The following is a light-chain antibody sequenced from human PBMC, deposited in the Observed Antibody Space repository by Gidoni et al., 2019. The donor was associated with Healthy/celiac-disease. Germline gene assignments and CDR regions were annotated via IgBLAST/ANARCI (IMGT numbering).Light chain of an antibody. CDR3: QQSYSTPHT. V-gene: IGKV1-39*01. J-gene: IGKJ4*01. CDR2: AAS. CDR1: QSISSY. Sequence: IQITQSPSSLSASVGDRVTITCRASQSISSYLNWYQQKPGKAPKLLIYAASSLQSGVPSRFSGSGSGTDFTLTISSLKPEDFATYYCQQSYSTPHTFGGGTKVEIK.